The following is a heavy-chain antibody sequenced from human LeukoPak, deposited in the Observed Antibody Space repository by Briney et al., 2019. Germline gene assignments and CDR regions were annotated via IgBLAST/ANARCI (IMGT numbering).Heavy chain of an antibody. CDR1: GGSISSYY. V-gene: IGHV4-59*01. D-gene: IGHD3-3*01. CDR2: IYYSGST. CDR3: ARGVTIFGVVITYYYYYGMDV. Sequence: SETLSLTCTVSGGSISSYYWSWIRQPPGKGLEWIGYIYYSGSTNYNPSLKSRVTISVDTSKNQFSLKLSSVTAADTAVYYCARGVTIFGVVITYYYYYGMDVWGQGTTVTVSS. J-gene: IGHJ6*02.